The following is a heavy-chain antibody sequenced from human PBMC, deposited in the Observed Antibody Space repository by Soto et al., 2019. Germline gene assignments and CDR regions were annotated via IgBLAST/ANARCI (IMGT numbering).Heavy chain of an antibody. Sequence: SETLSLTCTVSGGSISSYYWSWIRQPPGKGLEWIGHIYYSGSTNYNPSLKRRVTISVDTSKNKFSLKQSSVTAADTAVYYCARDIGEDSGGWYPRDYYGMDVWGQGTTVTVSS. CDR1: GGSISSYY. J-gene: IGHJ6*02. D-gene: IGHD6-19*01. CDR2: IYYSGST. CDR3: ARDIGEDSGGWYPRDYYGMDV. V-gene: IGHV4-59*01.